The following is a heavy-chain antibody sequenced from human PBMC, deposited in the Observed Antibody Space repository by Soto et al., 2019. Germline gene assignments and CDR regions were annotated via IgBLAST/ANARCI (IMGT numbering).Heavy chain of an antibody. Sequence: SVKVSCKASGYTFTGHYIHWVRQAPEQGPEWMGEIGPESGATRYAQRSQGRVTMTRDMSITTVYMELNNLSPDDTAVYYCGRGRSGQIVVFYWGQGTPVTVSS. CDR1: GYTFTGHY. V-gene: IGHV1-2*02. J-gene: IGHJ4*02. CDR2: IGPESGAT. D-gene: IGHD3-22*01. CDR3: GRGRSGQIVVFY.